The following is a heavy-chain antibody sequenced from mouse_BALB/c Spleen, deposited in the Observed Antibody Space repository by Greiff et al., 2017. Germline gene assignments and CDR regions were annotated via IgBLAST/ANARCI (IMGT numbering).Heavy chain of an antibody. Sequence: EVKLMESGPSLVKPSQTLSLTCSVTGDSITSGYWNWIRKFPGNKLEYMGYISYSGSTYYNPSLKSRISITRDTSKNQYYLQLNSVTTEDTATYYCARLDYDYDMDAMDYWGQGTSVTVSS. V-gene: IGHV3-8*02. CDR1: GDSITSGY. CDR3: ARLDYDYDMDAMDY. D-gene: IGHD2-4*01. CDR2: ISYSGST. J-gene: IGHJ4*01.